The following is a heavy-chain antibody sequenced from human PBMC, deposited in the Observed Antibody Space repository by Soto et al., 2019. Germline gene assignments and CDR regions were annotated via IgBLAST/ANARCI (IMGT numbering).Heavy chain of an antibody. V-gene: IGHV4-30-2*01. D-gene: IGHD4-4*01. CDR1: GGSITNGAYS. J-gene: IGHJ5*02. CDR2: IYHSGST. CDR3: ARGASISFRPPRIDP. Sequence: QLQLQESGSGLVKPSQTLSLTCAVSGGSITNGAYSWSWIRQPPGKGLEWIGYIYHSGSTYYNPSLKSRVTISVDRSKNQFSLNLRSVTAADTAVYYCARGASISFRPPRIDPWGQGTLVTVSS.